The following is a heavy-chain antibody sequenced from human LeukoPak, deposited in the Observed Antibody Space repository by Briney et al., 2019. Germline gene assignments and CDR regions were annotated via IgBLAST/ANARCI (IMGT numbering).Heavy chain of an antibody. CDR2: IYHSGST. Sequence: SETLSLTCAVSGYSISRGYYWGWIRQPPGKGLEWSGNIYHSGSTYYNPSLKSRVTISVDTSKNQFSLKLSSVTSADTAVYYCARSPYYYESSGYYYDYWGQGTLVTVSS. CDR1: GYSISRGYY. V-gene: IGHV4-38-2*01. J-gene: IGHJ4*02. D-gene: IGHD3-22*01. CDR3: ARSPYYYESSGYYYDY.